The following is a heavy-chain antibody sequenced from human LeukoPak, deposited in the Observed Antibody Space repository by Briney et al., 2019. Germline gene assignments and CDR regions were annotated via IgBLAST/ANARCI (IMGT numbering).Heavy chain of an antibody. CDR2: ISPSGGRV. CDR1: GYTFTSYY. J-gene: IGHJ3*02. V-gene: IGHV1-46*01. Sequence: ASVKVSCKASGYTFTSYYIHWVRQAPGQGLEWMGIISPSGGRVSNAQKFQGRVTMTRDTSTSTVYMELSSLRSEDTAVYYCARGGVGEWPEIWGQGTMVTVPS. D-gene: IGHD3-10*01. CDR3: ARGGVGEWPEI.